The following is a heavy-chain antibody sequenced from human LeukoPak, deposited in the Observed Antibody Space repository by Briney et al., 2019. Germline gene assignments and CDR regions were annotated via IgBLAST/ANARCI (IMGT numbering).Heavy chain of an antibody. D-gene: IGHD3-22*01. Sequence: ASAKVSCKASGYTFTGYNLHSVPDAPGQGLEWMCWINPKNGGTKYAQKFQGRVTMTRDTSISTAYMELSRLTSEDTGVYCCARDPAQTYYYDPWGQGSLVTVSS. V-gene: IGHV1-2*02. J-gene: IGHJ4*02. CDR2: INPKNGGT. CDR3: ARDPAQTYYYDP. CDR1: GYTFTGYN.